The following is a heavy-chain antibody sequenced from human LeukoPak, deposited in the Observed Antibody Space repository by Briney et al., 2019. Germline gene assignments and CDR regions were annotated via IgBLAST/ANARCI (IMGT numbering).Heavy chain of an antibody. V-gene: IGHV1-2*02. J-gene: IGHJ4*02. D-gene: IGHD3-10*01. Sequence: ASVKVSCKASGYTFTGYYMHWVRQAPGQRLESLGWINPNSGGTNYAQKFQGRVTMTRDTSISTAYMELSRLRSDDTAVYYCARIGSWGAFDYWGQGTLVTASS. CDR1: GYTFTGYY. CDR2: INPNSGGT. CDR3: ARIGSWGAFDY.